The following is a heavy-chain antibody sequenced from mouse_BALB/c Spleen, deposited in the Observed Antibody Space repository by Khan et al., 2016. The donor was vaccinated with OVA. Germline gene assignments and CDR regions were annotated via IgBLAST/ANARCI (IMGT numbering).Heavy chain of an antibody. CDR2: IYPGNVNT. CDR3: AREGYYGNYRAWFAY. Sequence: QVQLKQSGPELVKPRASVRISCKASGYTFTNYYVHWVKQRPGQGLEWIGWIYPGNVNTNYNEKFKGKATLTADKSSSTAYMHLSSLTSEDSAVYFCAREGYYGNYRAWFAYWGQGTLVTVSA. D-gene: IGHD2-1*01. CDR1: GYTFTNYY. J-gene: IGHJ3*01. V-gene: IGHV1S56*01.